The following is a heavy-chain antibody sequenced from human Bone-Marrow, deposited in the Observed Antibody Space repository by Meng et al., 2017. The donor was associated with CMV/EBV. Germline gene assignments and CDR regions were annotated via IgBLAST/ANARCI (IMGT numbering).Heavy chain of an antibody. J-gene: IGHJ4*02. CDR3: ACGYLTYYFDY. CDR2: IYYSGST. Sequence: CPVSGGSISRSSYYWGWIRQPPGKGLEWIGSIYYSGSTYYNPSLKSRVTISVDTSKNQFSLKLSSVTAADTAVYYCACGYLTYYFDYWGQGTLVTVSS. D-gene: IGHD3-22*01. V-gene: IGHV4-39*07. CDR1: GGSISRSSYY.